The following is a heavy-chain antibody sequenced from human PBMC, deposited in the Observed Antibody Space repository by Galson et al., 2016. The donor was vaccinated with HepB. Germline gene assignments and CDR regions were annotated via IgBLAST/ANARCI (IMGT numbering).Heavy chain of an antibody. V-gene: IGHV1-2*04. CDR2: ISPNSGAT. CDR1: GYTFTGYY. CDR3: AISYTGWYGGVFDY. J-gene: IGHJ4*02. D-gene: IGHD6-19*01. Sequence: VKVSCKASGYTFTGYYMHWVRQAPGQGLEWMGWISPNSGATNYAQNFQGWVTMTRDTSISTAYMELSRLRSDDTAVYYCAISYTGWYGGVFDYWGQGTLVTVSS.